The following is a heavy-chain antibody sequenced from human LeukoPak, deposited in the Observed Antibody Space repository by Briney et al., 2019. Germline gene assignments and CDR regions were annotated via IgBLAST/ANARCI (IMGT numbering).Heavy chain of an antibody. J-gene: IGHJ3*02. V-gene: IGHV3-33*01. Sequence: KPGGSLRLSCAASGFTFSSYGMHWVRQAPGKGLEWVAVIWYDGSNKYYADSVKGRFTISRDNSKNTLYLQMNSLRAEDTAVYYCARYNGDYAGFDIWGQGTRVTVSS. CDR1: GFTFSSYG. CDR3: ARYNGDYAGFDI. D-gene: IGHD4-17*01. CDR2: IWYDGSNK.